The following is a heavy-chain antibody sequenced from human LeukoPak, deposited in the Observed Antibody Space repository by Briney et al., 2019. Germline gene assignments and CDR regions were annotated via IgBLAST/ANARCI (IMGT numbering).Heavy chain of an antibody. CDR1: GFTFSSYS. V-gene: IGHV3-21*01. Sequence: GGSLRLSCAASGFTFSSYSMNWVRQAPGKGLEWVSYISSTNHYTYYADSVKGRFTISRDNAKNSLYLQMNSLRAEDTAVYCCARGRSGWYEDFWGQGTLVTVSS. CDR3: ARGRSGWYEDF. J-gene: IGHJ4*02. D-gene: IGHD6-19*01. CDR2: ISSTNHYT.